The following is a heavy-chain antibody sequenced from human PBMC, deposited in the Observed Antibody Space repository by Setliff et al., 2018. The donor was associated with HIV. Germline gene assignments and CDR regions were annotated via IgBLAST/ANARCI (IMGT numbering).Heavy chain of an antibody. D-gene: IGHD2-15*01. V-gene: IGHV1-18*01. CDR2: ISAYNGNT. CDR3: VREARGGYFDY. Sequence: ASVKVSCKASGYTFTSYGISWVRQAPGQGLEWMGWISAYNGNTNYAQKLQGRVTMTTDTSTSTAYMDLSSLKSEDTAVYYCVREARGGYFDYWGQGTLVTVSS. J-gene: IGHJ4*02. CDR1: GYTFTSYG.